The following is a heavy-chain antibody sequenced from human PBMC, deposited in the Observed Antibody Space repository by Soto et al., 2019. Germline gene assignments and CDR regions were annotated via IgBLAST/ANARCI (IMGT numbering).Heavy chain of an antibody. Sequence: QITLKESGPTLVKPTQTLTLTCTFSGFSLSSTRMAVGWIRQPPGKALEWLALIYWDDDKRYSPFLKSRLTITKDTSKNQVVLTMSNMDPVYTARYYCAHIVVAGLGYYFDYWGQGTLVTFSS. CDR3: AHIVVAGLGYYFDY. J-gene: IGHJ4*02. CDR1: GFSLSSTRMA. V-gene: IGHV2-5*02. D-gene: IGHD6-19*01. CDR2: IYWDDDK.